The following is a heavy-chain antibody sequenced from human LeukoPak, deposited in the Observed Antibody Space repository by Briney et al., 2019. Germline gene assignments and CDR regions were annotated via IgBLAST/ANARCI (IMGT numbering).Heavy chain of an antibody. Sequence: GESLKISCKGSGYSFTSYWIGWVRQMPGKGLEWMVIIYPGDSDTRYSPSFQGQVTISADKSISTAYLQWSSLKASDTAMYYCTITMVRGVTPCWFDPWGQGTLVTVSS. D-gene: IGHD3-10*01. CDR3: TITMVRGVTPCWFDP. CDR2: IYPGDSDT. J-gene: IGHJ5*02. CDR1: GYSFTSYW. V-gene: IGHV5-51*01.